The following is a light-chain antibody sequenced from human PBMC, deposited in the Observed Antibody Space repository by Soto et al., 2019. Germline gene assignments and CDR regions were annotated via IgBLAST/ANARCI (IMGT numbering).Light chain of an antibody. CDR3: QQSYRTPT. CDR2: GAS. J-gene: IGKJ5*01. CDR1: QSIRGS. Sequence: DIHVTQSPSSLSASVRDRDTITCRASQSIRGSLNWYQQKPGKAPKLRIYGASTLQSGVPSRFSGSGSGTDYTLTISSLKPEDFATYYCQQSYRTPTFGQGTRLEI. V-gene: IGKV1-39*01.